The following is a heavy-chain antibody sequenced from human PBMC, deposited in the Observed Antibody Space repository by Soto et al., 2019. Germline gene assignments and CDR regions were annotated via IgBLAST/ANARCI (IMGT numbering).Heavy chain of an antibody. CDR1: GFTFSNYA. CDR3: ARAWGIAATGIYNNWFDP. Sequence: QVQLVESGGGVVQSGRSLRLSCAASGFTFSNYAMHWVRQAPGKGLEWVAVISYDGSNKYYADSVKGRFTISRDNSENTLYVQMNSLRAEDTAVYYCARAWGIAATGIYNNWFDPWCQGTLVTVSS. CDR2: ISYDGSNK. J-gene: IGHJ5*02. V-gene: IGHV3-30-3*01. D-gene: IGHD6-13*01.